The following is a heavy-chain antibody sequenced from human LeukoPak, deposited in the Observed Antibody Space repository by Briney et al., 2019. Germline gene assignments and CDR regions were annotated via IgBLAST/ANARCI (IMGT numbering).Heavy chain of an antibody. Sequence: AASVKVSCKASGYTFTGYYMHWVRQAPGQGLEWMGWINPNSGGTNYAQKFQGRVTMTRDTSISTAYMELSRLRSDDTAVYYCARDFVRYHDSSGYYYGYWGQGTLVTVSS. D-gene: IGHD3-22*01. CDR1: GYTFTGYY. CDR3: ARDFVRYHDSSGYYYGY. J-gene: IGHJ4*02. V-gene: IGHV1-2*02. CDR2: INPNSGGT.